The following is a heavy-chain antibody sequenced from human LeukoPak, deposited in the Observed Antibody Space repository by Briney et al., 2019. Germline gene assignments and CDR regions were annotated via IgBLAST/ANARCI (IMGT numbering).Heavy chain of an antibody. CDR1: GFTFSSYG. D-gene: IGHD2-2*01. J-gene: IGHJ4*02. CDR2: IRYDGSNK. Sequence: SGGSLRLSCAASGFTFSSYGMHWVRQAPGKGLEWVAFIRYDGSNKYYADSVKGRFTISRDNSKNTLYLQMNSLRAEDTAVYYCAKSGPYCSSTSCNYFDYWGQGTLVTVSS. CDR3: AKSGPYCSSTSCNYFDY. V-gene: IGHV3-30*02.